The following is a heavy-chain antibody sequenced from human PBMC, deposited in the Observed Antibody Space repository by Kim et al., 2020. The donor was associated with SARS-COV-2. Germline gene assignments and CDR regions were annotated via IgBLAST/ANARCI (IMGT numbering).Heavy chain of an antibody. Sequence: SETLSLTCTVSGGSISSYYWSWIRQPPGKGLEWIGYIYYSGSTNYNPSLKSRVTISVDTSKNQFSLKLSSVTAADTAVYYCARTGYSSGWYGGGHWYFDLWGRGTLVTVSS. CDR3: ARTGYSSGWYGGGHWYFDL. CDR2: IYYSGST. D-gene: IGHD6-19*01. J-gene: IGHJ2*01. CDR1: GGSISSYY. V-gene: IGHV4-59*01.